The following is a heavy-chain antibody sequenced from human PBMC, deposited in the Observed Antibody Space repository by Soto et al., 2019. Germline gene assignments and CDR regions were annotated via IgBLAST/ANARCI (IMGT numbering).Heavy chain of an antibody. CDR1: GYTFTGYY. J-gene: IGHJ6*02. CDR2: INPNSGGT. D-gene: IGHD3-3*01. V-gene: IGHV1-2*04. CDR3: ARVLGDDLEYGMDV. Sequence: ASVKVSCKASGYTFTGYYMHWVRQAPGQGLEWMGWINPNSGGTNYAQKFQGWVTMTRDTSISTAYMELSRLRSDDTAVYYCARVLGDDLEYGMDVWGQGTTVTVSS.